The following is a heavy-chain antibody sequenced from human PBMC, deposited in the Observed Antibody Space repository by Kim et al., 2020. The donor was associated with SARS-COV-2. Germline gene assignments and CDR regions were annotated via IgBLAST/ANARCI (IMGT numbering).Heavy chain of an antibody. J-gene: IGHJ4*02. D-gene: IGHD2-21*01. CDR3: ARDLGGRYWGH. CDR1: GFSFGSYW. Sequence: GGSLRLSCAASGFSFGSYWMSWVRQAPGKGLEWVANINQDGSEKYYVDSVKGRFTISRDNAKNSLYLQMNSLRAEDTAVYYCARDLGGRYWGHWGQGTLV. CDR2: INQDGSEK. V-gene: IGHV3-7*01.